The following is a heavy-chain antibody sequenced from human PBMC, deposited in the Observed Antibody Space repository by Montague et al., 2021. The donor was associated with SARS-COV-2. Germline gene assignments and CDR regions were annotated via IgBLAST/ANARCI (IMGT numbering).Heavy chain of an antibody. D-gene: IGHD2-15*01. CDR2: IYYSGST. Sequence: SETLSLTCTVSGGSISSYYWSWIRQPPGKGLEWIGYIYYSGSTNYNPSLRSRVTISVDTSKNQFSLKLSSVTAADTAVYYWARALYCSGGSCYPNWFDPWGQGTLVTVPS. V-gene: IGHV4-59*01. CDR1: GGSISSYY. CDR3: ARALYCSGGSCYPNWFDP. J-gene: IGHJ5*02.